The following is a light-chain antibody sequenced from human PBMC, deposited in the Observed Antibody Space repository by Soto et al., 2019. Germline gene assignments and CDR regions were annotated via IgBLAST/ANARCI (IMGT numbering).Light chain of an antibody. CDR2: GAS. V-gene: IGKV3-15*01. CDR3: HEYNTWPCIS. CDR1: QSVSSN. J-gene: IGKJ5*01. Sequence: IIIKQTPATLSVSPGERAALSCRASQSVSSNFLAWHQQKPGQAPRLLIYGASTRATGIPARFSGSGSGAEFTLTISSLQSEDFAVYYCHEYNTWPCISFGQGTSLDI.